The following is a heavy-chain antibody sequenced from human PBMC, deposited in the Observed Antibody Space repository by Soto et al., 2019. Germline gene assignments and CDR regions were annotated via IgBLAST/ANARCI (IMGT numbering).Heavy chain of an antibody. Sequence: SVKVSCKASGGTFSSYAISWVRQAPGQGLEWMGGIIPIFGTANYAQKFQGRVTITADESTSTAYMELSSLRSEDTAVYYCARSRDYDILTGTEGYFDYWVQGTLVTVSS. CDR3: ARSRDYDILTGTEGYFDY. CDR2: IIPIFGTA. J-gene: IGHJ4*02. D-gene: IGHD3-9*01. V-gene: IGHV1-69*13. CDR1: GGTFSSYA.